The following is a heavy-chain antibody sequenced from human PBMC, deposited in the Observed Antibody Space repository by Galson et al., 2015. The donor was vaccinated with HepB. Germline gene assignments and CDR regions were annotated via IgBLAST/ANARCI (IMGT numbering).Heavy chain of an antibody. D-gene: IGHD6-19*01. CDR1: GFTFSSYA. J-gene: IGHJ4*02. CDR2: ISGSGGST. V-gene: IGHV3-23*01. CDR3: AKGPPKGDSSGWYPNFDY. Sequence: SLRLSCATSGFTFSSYAMSWVRQAPGKGLEWVSAISGSGGSTYYADSVKGRFTISRDNSKNTLYLQMNSLRAEDTAVYYCAKGPPKGDSSGWYPNFDYWGQGTLVTVSS.